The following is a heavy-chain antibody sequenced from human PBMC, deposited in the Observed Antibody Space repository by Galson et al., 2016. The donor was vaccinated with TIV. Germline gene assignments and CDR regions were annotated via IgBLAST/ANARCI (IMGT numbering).Heavy chain of an antibody. D-gene: IGHD2-21*02. CDR3: AKDITVYCAGDCSTFDY. V-gene: IGHV3-33*06. Sequence: SLRLSCAASGFSFSNFGIHWVRQAPGKGLEWVAVIWFDGSNDYFADSVKGRFTISRDDSKNTLHLQMNSLRAEDTAVYYCAKDITVYCAGDCSTFDYWGHGTLVTVSS. CDR1: GFSFSNFG. J-gene: IGHJ4*01. CDR2: IWFDGSND.